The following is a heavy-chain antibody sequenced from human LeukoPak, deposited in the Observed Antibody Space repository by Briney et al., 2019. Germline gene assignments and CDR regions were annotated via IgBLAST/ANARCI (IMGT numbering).Heavy chain of an antibody. V-gene: IGHV3-9*01. CDR3: ARTPSGDSSGYYTDSFNI. Sequence: GGSLRLSCAASGFTFEAYAMHWVRQAPGKGLEWVSGISWNSGSIGYADSVKGRFTISRDNAKNSLNLQMNSPRAEDTALYYCARTPSGDSSGYYTDSFNIWGQGTMVTVSS. J-gene: IGHJ3*02. CDR1: GFTFEAYA. D-gene: IGHD3-22*01. CDR2: ISWNSGSI.